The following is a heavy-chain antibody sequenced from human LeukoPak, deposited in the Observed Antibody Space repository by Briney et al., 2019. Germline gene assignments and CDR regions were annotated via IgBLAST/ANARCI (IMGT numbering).Heavy chain of an antibody. CDR1: GGSISSGGYY. J-gene: IGHJ2*01. CDR3: ARDPLKYWYFDL. CDR2: IYYSGST. Sequence: SQTLSLTCTVSGGSISSGGYYWSWIRQHPGKGLEWIGYIYYSGSTYYNPSLKGRVTISVDTSKNQFSLKLSSVTAADTAVYYCARDPLKYWYFDLWGRGTLVTVSS. V-gene: IGHV4-31*03.